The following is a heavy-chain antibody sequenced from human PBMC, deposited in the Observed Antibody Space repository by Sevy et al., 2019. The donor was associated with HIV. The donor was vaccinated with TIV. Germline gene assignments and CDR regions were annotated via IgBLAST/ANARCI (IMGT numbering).Heavy chain of an antibody. CDR3: AREGAGGFDY. V-gene: IGHV3-7*01. D-gene: IGHD2-15*01. CDR1: GFTFSGYW. CDR2: IKQDGSKN. Sequence: GGSLRLSCAASGFTFSGYWMSWVRPAPGKGLQWVANIKQDGSKNEFVDSVKGRFTISRDNPKNSLYLQMNSLRAEDTAVYYCAREGAGGFDYWGQGTLVTVSS. J-gene: IGHJ4*02.